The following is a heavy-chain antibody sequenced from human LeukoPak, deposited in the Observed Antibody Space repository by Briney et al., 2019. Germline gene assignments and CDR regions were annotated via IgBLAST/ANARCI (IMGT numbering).Heavy chain of an antibody. CDR1: GYTLSNHA. Sequence: ASVKVSCKGSGYTLSNHAFSWVRQAPGQGLEWMGWISADNGNTNHAQKFQGRVSLTTDTSTSTAYMELRSLRSDDTAVYYCARNIDYYDSSGYYGFDPWGQGTLVTVSS. V-gene: IGHV1-18*04. J-gene: IGHJ5*02. CDR3: ARNIDYYDSSGYYGFDP. CDR2: ISADNGNT. D-gene: IGHD3-22*01.